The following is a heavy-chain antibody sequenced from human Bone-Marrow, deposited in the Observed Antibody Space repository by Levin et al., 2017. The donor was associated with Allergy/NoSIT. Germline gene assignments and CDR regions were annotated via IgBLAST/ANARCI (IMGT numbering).Heavy chain of an antibody. CDR1: GGSISSSNW. D-gene: IGHD1-26*01. J-gene: IGHJ4*02. V-gene: IGHV4-4*02. CDR2: IYHSGST. CDR3: ARDMEWELHGRG. Sequence: KPGESLKISCAVSGGSISSSNWWSWVRQPPGKGLEWIGEIYHSGSTNYNPSLKSRVTISVDKSKNQFSLKLSSVTAADTAVYYCARDMEWELHGRGWGQGTLVTVSS.